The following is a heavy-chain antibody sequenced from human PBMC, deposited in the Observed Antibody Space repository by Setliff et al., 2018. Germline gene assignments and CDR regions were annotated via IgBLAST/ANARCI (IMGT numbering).Heavy chain of an antibody. CDR3: ARDAVSNFDRGDSPAY. CDR2: VNPRTGST. CDR1: GYVFTGYY. D-gene: IGHD2-21*01. Sequence: ASVKVSCKASGYVFTGYYIHWVRHAPGQGFEWMGSVNPRTGSTAYAARFQGSITMTRDTSATTVYMTLGSLRSDDTAVYFCARDAVSNFDRGDSPAYWGRGTLVTVSS. J-gene: IGHJ4*02. V-gene: IGHV1-46*01.